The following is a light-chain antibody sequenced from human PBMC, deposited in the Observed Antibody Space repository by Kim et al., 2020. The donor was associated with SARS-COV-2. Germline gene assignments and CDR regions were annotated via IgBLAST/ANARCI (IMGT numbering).Light chain of an antibody. Sequence: GQAITISCTGTISEVGSYNLVSWYQQHPGNAPKLMIYEGSKRPSGVSNRFSGSKSGNTASLTISGLQAEDEADYYCCSYAGSSTWVFGGGTKVTVL. CDR2: EGS. CDR3: CSYAGSSTWV. CDR1: ISEVGSYNL. J-gene: IGLJ3*02. V-gene: IGLV2-23*01.